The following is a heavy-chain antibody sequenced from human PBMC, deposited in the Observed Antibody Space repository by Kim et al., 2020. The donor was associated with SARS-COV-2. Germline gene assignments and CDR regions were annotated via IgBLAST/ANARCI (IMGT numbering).Heavy chain of an antibody. CDR2: GST. J-gene: IGHJ4*02. CDR3: ARRWETFDY. Sequence: GSTYYNPSLRSRVTISVDTSKNQFSLKLSSVTAADTAVYYCARRWETFDYWGQGTLVTVSS. V-gene: IGHV4-39*01. D-gene: IGHD1-26*01.